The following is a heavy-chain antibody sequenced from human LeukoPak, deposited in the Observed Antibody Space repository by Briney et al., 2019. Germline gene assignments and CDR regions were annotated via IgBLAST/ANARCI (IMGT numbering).Heavy chain of an antibody. CDR1: GFTFSSYW. CDR2: IKQDGSEK. Sequence: GGSLRLSCTASGFTFSSYWMSWVRQAPGKGLEWVANIKQDGSEKYYVDSVKGRFTISRDNAKNSLYLQMNSLRAEDTAVYYCARDGLAGSYDYWGQGTLVTVSS. CDR3: ARDGLAGSYDY. V-gene: IGHV3-7*01. D-gene: IGHD1-26*01. J-gene: IGHJ4*02.